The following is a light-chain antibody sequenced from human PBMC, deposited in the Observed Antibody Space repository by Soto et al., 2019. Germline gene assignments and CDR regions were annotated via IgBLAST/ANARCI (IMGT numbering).Light chain of an antibody. CDR2: AAS. Sequence: DSQLTQSPSFLSASVGDRVTITCRASQGISSYLAWYQQKPGKAPKLLIYAASTLQSGVPSRFSGSGSGTEFTLTISSLQPEDFATYDCQQLNSYPRYTFGPGTKVDIK. J-gene: IGKJ3*01. CDR3: QQLNSYPRYT. CDR1: QGISSY. V-gene: IGKV1-9*01.